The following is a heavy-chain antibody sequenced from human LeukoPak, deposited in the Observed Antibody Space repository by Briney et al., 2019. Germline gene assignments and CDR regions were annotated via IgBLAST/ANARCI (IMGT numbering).Heavy chain of an antibody. CDR1: GGTLSSYA. CDR3: ARGPIYYDILTGHGGFDY. D-gene: IGHD3-9*01. Sequence: SVKVSCKASGGTLSSYAISWVRQAPGQGLEWMGGIIPIFGTADYAQKFQGRVTITADKSTSTAYMELSSLRSEDTAVYYCARGPIYYDILTGHGGFDYWGQGTLVTVSS. V-gene: IGHV1-69*06. CDR2: IIPIFGTA. J-gene: IGHJ4*02.